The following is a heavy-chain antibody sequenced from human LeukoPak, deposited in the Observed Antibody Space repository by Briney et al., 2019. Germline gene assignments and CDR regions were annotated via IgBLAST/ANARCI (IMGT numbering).Heavy chain of an antibody. J-gene: IGHJ4*02. CDR3: ALCPGGYDFGLDY. D-gene: IGHD5-12*01. CDR2: ISGSGGST. Sequence: GGSLRLSCAASGFTVSSNYMTWVRQAPGKGLEWVSAISGSGGSTYYADSVKGRFTISRDNSKNTLYLQMNSLRAEDTAVYYCALCPGGYDFGLDYWGQGTLVTVSS. V-gene: IGHV3-23*01. CDR1: GFTVSSNY.